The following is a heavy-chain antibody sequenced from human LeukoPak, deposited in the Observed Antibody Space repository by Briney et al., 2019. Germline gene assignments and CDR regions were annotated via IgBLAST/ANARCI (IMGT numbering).Heavy chain of an antibody. J-gene: IGHJ5*02. D-gene: IGHD3-22*01. CDR3: GKALYYDSSGYTNWFDP. V-gene: IGHV3-21*01. Sequence: GRSLRLSCAASGFTFSSYSMNWVRQAPGRGLEWVSSIGSSSNYRYYADSVKGRFTISRDNAKNSLYLQMNRLRVEDTAVYYCGKALYYDSSGYTNWFDPWDQETLVTVS. CDR1: GFTFSSYS. CDR2: IGSSSNYR.